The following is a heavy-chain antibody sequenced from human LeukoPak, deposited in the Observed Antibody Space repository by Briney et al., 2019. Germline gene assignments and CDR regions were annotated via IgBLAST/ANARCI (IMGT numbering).Heavy chain of an antibody. CDR1: GGTFSSYA. J-gene: IGHJ3*01. CDR2: IIPILGIA. Sequence: ASVKVSCKASGGTFSSYAISWVRQAPGQGLEWMGRIIPILGIANYAQKFQGRVTITADESTSTAYMELSSLRSEDTAVYYCATGLSGITMIVGWGQGTMVTVSS. CDR3: ATGLSGITMIVG. D-gene: IGHD3-22*01. V-gene: IGHV1-69*04.